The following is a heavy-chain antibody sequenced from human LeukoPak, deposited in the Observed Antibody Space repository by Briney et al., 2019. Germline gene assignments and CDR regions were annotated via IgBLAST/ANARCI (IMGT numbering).Heavy chain of an antibody. Sequence: SETLSLTCAVYGGSFSGYYWSWVRQSAGKGLESIGRIYSSGSTNYNPSLKSRVTMSVDTSKNQFSLKLSSVTAADTAVYYCAREHPTAIAADYWGQGTLVTVSS. CDR3: AREHPTAIAADY. V-gene: IGHV4-4*07. CDR1: GGSFSGYY. J-gene: IGHJ4*02. CDR2: IYSSGST. D-gene: IGHD2-21*02.